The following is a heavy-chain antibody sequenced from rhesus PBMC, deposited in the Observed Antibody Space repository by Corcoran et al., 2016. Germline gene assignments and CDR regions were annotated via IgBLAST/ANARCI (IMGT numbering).Heavy chain of an antibody. Sequence: QVQLQESGPGVVKPSETLSLTCAVSGGSISGYYLWSWIRQPPGKGLEWIGYIGGSSGSTNYNPSLKSRVTMSKDTSKNQFSLKLSSVTAADTAVYYCARDRGSGWFDYWGQGVLVTVSS. CDR2: IGGSSGST. J-gene: IGHJ4*01. D-gene: IGHD6-31*01. CDR1: GGSISGYY. CDR3: ARDRGSGWFDY. V-gene: IGHV4-127*01.